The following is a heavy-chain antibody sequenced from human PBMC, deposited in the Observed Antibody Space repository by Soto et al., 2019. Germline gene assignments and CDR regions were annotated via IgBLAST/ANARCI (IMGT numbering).Heavy chain of an antibody. Sequence: EVQLVESGGGLVQPGGSLRLSCAASGFTFSSSWMTWVRQAPGKGLEWVANIKQDGSEKFYVDSVKGRLTISRDNANNSLYLQMNSLSAEDPAVYYCARGIGGYYYYYLDVWGKGTTVTVSS. CDR3: ARGIGGYYYYYLDV. D-gene: IGHD3-10*01. V-gene: IGHV3-7*01. CDR2: IKQDGSEK. CDR1: GFTFSSSW. J-gene: IGHJ6*03.